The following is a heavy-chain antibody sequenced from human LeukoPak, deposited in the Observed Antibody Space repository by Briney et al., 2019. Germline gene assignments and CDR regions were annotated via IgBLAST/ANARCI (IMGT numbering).Heavy chain of an antibody. Sequence: GGSLRLSCAASGFTFSSFWMSWVRQAPGKGLEWVSVIYSGGSTYYADSVKGRFTISRDNSKNTLYLQMNSLRAEDTAVYYCAGDYGERDYYFDYWGQGTLVTVSS. V-gene: IGHV3-66*01. J-gene: IGHJ4*02. CDR2: IYSGGST. D-gene: IGHD4-17*01. CDR3: AGDYGERDYYFDY. CDR1: GFTFSSFW.